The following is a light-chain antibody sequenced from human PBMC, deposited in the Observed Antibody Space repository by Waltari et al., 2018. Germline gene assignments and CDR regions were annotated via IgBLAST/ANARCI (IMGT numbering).Light chain of an antibody. Sequence: DIVTAQSPATLSVSPGERATLSCTASQSVSSHLAWYQQKPGQAPRLLIYGASTRATGIPARFSGSGSGTEFTLTISSLQSEDFAVYYCQQYDAWPPFTFGPGTKVGIK. V-gene: IGKV3-15*01. CDR3: QQYDAWPPFT. CDR2: GAS. CDR1: QSVSSH. J-gene: IGKJ3*01.